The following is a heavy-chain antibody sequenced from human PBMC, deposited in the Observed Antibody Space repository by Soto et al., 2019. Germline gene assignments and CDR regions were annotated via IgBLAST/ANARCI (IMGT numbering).Heavy chain of an antibody. CDR3: ATVLVAATRQTDFDS. CDR2: IYYDGST. Sequence: SETLSLTCTVSGGSINSNNYYWAWIRQPPGKGLAWIASIYYDGSTYYNTSLKSRVTISRDTSKNQFSLRLTSVTAADTAVYYFATVLVAATRQTDFDSWGQGTLVTVSS. CDR1: GGSINSNNYY. V-gene: IGHV4-39*02. D-gene: IGHD2-15*01. J-gene: IGHJ4*02.